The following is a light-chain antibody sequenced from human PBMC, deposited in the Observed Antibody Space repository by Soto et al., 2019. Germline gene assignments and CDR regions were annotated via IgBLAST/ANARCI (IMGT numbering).Light chain of an antibody. CDR1: QNVGSN. Sequence: EIVMTQSPATLSVSPGERATLSCRTSQNVGSNLAWYQQRPGQAPRLLIYGPSTSATGIPARFTGSGSGTDFALTISRLQSEDFAVYYCQQRSNWWTFGQGTKVEIK. CDR3: QQRSNWWT. J-gene: IGKJ1*01. CDR2: GPS. V-gene: IGKV3-15*01.